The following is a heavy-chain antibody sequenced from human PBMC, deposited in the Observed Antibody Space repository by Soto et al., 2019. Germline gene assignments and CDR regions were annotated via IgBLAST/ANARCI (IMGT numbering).Heavy chain of an antibody. Sequence: GGSLRLSCAASGFTFSSYAMSWVRQAPGKGLEWVSAISGSGGSTYYADSVKGRFTISRDNSKNTLYLQMNSLRAEDTAVYYCAKDGNLFHYCSGGSCDSYWYFDLWGRGTLVTVSS. CDR3: AKDGNLFHYCSGGSCDSYWYFDL. V-gene: IGHV3-23*01. D-gene: IGHD2-15*01. CDR2: ISGSGGST. CDR1: GFTFSSYA. J-gene: IGHJ2*01.